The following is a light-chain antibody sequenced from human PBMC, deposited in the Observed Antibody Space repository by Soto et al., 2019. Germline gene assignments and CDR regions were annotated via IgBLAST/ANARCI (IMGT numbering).Light chain of an antibody. CDR3: QQYYSYPQT. V-gene: IGKV1-8*01. J-gene: IGKJ1*01. Sequence: AIRMTQSPSSLSASTGDRVTITCRASQGISSYLAWYRQKPGKAPKLLIYAASTSQSGVPSRFSGSGSGTDFTLTISCLQSEDFATYYCQQYYSYPQTFGQGTKVDIK. CDR2: AAS. CDR1: QGISSY.